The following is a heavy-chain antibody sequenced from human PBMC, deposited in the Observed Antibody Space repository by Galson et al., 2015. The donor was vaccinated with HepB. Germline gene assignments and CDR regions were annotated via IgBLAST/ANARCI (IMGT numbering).Heavy chain of an antibody. V-gene: IGHV3-7*03. CDR1: GFTFSSVW. CDR3: ARGAW. D-gene: IGHD3-16*01. Sequence: SLSLSCAASGFTFSSVWVSWVRQAPGKGLEWVANINPDGSGKSYVDSVRGRFTISRDNAENSLSLQMNSLRAEDTAVYYCARGAWWGQGILVTVSS. J-gene: IGHJ4*02. CDR2: INPDGSGK.